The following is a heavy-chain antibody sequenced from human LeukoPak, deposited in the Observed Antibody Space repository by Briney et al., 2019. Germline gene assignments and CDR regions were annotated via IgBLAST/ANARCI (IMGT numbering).Heavy chain of an antibody. CDR3: ARLRNHSSSWVYYYYYMDV. D-gene: IGHD6-6*01. J-gene: IGHJ6*03. V-gene: IGHV4-39*01. CDR1: GGSISSSSYY. Sequence: SETLSLTCTVSGGSISSSSYYWGWIRQPPGKGLEWIGSIYYSGSTYYNPSLKSRVTISVDTSKNQFSLKLSSVTAADTAVYYCARLRNHSSSWVYYYYYMDVWGKGTTVTVSS. CDR2: IYYSGST.